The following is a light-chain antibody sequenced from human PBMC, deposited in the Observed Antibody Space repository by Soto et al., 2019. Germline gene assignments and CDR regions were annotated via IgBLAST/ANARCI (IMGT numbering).Light chain of an antibody. Sequence: EIVLTQSPATLSLSPGERATLSGRASQGVSNYLAWYQQKPGQAPRLLTYDASNGATGTSARFSDSGSGTDFTLSVSSLEPEDFADYYCQQRSDWSITFGQGTRLEIK. J-gene: IGKJ5*01. CDR1: QGVSNY. CDR2: DAS. CDR3: QQRSDWSIT. V-gene: IGKV3-11*01.